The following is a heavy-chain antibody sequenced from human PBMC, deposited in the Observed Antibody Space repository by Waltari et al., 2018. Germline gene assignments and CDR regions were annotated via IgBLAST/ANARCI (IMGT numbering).Heavy chain of an antibody. D-gene: IGHD1-26*01. CDR1: GFTFDDYA. V-gene: IGHV3-43D*04. J-gene: IGHJ4*02. CDR2: VSWDGGST. CDR3: AKGRESGILLDY. Sequence: EVQLVESGGVVVQPGGSLRLSCAASGFTFDDYAMHWVRQAPGKGLEWVSLVSWDGGSTYYADSVKGRFTISRDNSKNSLYLQMNSLRAEDTALYYWAKGRESGILLDYWGQGTLVTVSS.